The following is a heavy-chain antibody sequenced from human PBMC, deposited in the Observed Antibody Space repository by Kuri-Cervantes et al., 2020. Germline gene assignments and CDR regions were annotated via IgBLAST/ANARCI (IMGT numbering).Heavy chain of an antibody. V-gene: IGHV3-30*04. CDR1: GFTFSSYA. Sequence: LSLTCAASGFTFSSYAIHWVRQAPGKGLERVAFVSYDGSEKNYADSVKGRFTISRDNSNNIVYLQMNSLRPDDTAIYSCAKDFRWRVHSFDSWGPGTVVTVSS. CDR3: AKDFRWRVHSFDS. J-gene: IGHJ4*02. CDR2: VSYDGSEK. D-gene: IGHD6-19*01.